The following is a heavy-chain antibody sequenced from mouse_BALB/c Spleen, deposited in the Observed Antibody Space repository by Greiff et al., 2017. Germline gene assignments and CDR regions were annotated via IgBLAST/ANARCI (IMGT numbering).Heavy chain of an antibody. D-gene: IGHD1-1*01. CDR3: ATIYYYGSSYAMDY. V-gene: IGHV3-2*02. CDR1: GYSITSDYA. Sequence: EVKLMESGPGLVKPSQSLSLTCTVTGYSITSDYAWNWIRQFPGNKLEWMGYISYSGSTSYNPSLKSRISITRDTSKNQFFLQLNSVTTEDTATYYCATIYYYGSSYAMDYWGQGTSVTVSS. CDR2: ISYSGST. J-gene: IGHJ4*01.